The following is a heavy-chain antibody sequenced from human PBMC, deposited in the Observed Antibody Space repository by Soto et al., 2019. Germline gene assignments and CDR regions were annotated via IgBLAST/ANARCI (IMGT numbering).Heavy chain of an antibody. CDR2: IIAGNGKK. CDR1: GYTFTNFG. Sequence: GASVKFSCKASGYTFTNFGIHWVRQAPGQSLEWKGWIIAGNGKKKKSQKFQGRVTITRDTSATSVYMELGSLIPEDTAVYYCARTYYYESSGSMASTFEYWGRGTLVTVSS. CDR3: ARTYYYESSGSMASTFEY. D-gene: IGHD3-22*01. J-gene: IGHJ4*02. V-gene: IGHV1-3*01.